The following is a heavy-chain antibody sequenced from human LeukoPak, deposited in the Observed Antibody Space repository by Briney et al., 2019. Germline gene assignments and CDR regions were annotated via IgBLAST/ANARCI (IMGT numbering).Heavy chain of an antibody. J-gene: IGHJ4*02. CDR2: IYYSGST. Sequence: PSETLSLTCTVSGGSISSYYWSWIRQPPGKGLEWIGYIYYSGSTNYNPSLKSRVTISVDTSKNQFSLKLSSVTAADTAVYYCARTTQDGSDYWGQGTLVTVSS. D-gene: IGHD1-26*01. CDR1: GGSISSYY. V-gene: IGHV4-59*01. CDR3: ARTTQDGSDY.